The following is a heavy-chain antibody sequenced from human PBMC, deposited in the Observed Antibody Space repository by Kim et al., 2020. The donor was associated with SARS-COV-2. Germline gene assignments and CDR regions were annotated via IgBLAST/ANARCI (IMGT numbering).Heavy chain of an antibody. V-gene: IGHV6-1*01. J-gene: IGHJ4*02. D-gene: IGHD6-19*01. Sequence: AVSVKSRETISPDTSRNQFSLQLNSVTPDDTAIYYCARGAIAVAGPRLPDYWGQGTLVTVSS. CDR3: ARGAIAVAGPRLPDY.